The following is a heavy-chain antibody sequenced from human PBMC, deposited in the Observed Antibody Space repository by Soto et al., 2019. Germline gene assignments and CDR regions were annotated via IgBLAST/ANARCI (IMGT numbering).Heavy chain of an antibody. V-gene: IGHV4-39*01. CDR1: GDSITCYHYY. Sequence: PSETLSLTCTVSGDSITCYHYYWGWIRQAPGKGLEWVGSIYNCGGNTYYNPSLKSRVTISVDTSKNQFFMRLNSVTATDTAVYFCAGGSSSAWIDFWGQGTLVTVSS. D-gene: IGHD6-25*01. CDR3: AGGSSSAWIDF. CDR2: IYNCGGNT. J-gene: IGHJ4*02.